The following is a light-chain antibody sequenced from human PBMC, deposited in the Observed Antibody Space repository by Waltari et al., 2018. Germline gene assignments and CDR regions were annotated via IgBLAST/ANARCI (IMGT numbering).Light chain of an antibody. CDR3: CSYAGSYTGV. CDR1: SSDAGNYNL. CDR2: DDN. J-gene: IGLJ3*02. Sequence: QSALTQPASVSGSPGQSITIPCTGTSSDAGNYNLVTWYQQYPGKAPKVMIHDDNRRPPGLSDRFAGSRAGSTASLTSAGVHAEDEADYYCCSYAGSYTGVFGGGTKLTVL. V-gene: IGLV2-23*01.